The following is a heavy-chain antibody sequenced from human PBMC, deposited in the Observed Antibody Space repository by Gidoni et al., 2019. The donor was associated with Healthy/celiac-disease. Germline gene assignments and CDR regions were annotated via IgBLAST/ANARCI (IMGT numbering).Heavy chain of an antibody. Sequence: EVQLVESGGGLVKPGGSLRLSGAASGVTCSSYSMNWACQAPGKGLDWTSSISRSSSYISYANSVKGRVTISRDNGKNSLYLKMNSLGAEDTTVYYCARLSAAGFDYWGQGTLVTVSS. J-gene: IGHJ4*02. D-gene: IGHD6-13*01. CDR2: ISRSSSYI. V-gene: IGHV3-21*01. CDR3: ARLSAAGFDY. CDR1: GVTCSSYS.